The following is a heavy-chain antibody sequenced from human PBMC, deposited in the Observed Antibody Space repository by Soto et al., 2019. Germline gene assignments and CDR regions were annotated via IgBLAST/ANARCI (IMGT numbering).Heavy chain of an antibody. J-gene: IGHJ4*02. CDR3: ARVEDCGVYFXY. D-gene: IGHD4-17*01. CDR1: GGSVRSGSYY. CDR2: IYYSGTT. V-gene: IGHV4-61*01. Sequence: PSETLSLTCTVSGGSVRSGSYYWSWIRQPPGKGLEWIGYIYYSGTTNYNPSLKSRVTISVDTSKNQFSLKLSSVTAADTAVYYCARVEDCGVYFXYWGQGTLVTVSS.